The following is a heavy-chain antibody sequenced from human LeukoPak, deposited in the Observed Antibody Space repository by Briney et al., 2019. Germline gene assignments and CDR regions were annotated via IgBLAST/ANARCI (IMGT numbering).Heavy chain of an antibody. V-gene: IGHV1-18*01. Sequence: VASVKVSFKASGYTFTSYGISWVRQAPGQGLEWMGWISAYNGNTNYAQKLQGRVTMTTDTSTSTAYMELRSLRSDDTAVYYCARNEDIVVVVAGPFDYWGQGTLVTVSS. CDR3: ARNEDIVVVVAGPFDY. D-gene: IGHD2-15*01. J-gene: IGHJ4*02. CDR1: GYTFTSYG. CDR2: ISAYNGNT.